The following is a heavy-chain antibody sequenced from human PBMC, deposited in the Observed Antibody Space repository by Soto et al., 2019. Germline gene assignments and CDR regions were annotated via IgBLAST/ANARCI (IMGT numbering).Heavy chain of an antibody. CDR2: ISSSSSTI. CDR1: GFTFSSYS. D-gene: IGHD3-3*01. Sequence: GGSLRLSCAASGFTFSSYSMNWVRQAPGKGLEWVSYISSSSSTIYYADSVKGRFTISRDNSRKILYLQMNSLRADDTAVYYCARDGVGATTYFGYLEYWGQGAPGTASS. CDR3: ARDGVGATTYFGYLEY. V-gene: IGHV3-48*01. J-gene: IGHJ6*01.